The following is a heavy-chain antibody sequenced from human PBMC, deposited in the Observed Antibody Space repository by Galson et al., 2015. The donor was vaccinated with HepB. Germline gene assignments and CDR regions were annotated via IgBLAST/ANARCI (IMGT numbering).Heavy chain of an antibody. Sequence: SVKVSCKASGYTFTSYGISWVRQAPGQGLEWMGWISAYNGNTNYAQKLQGRVTMTTDTSTSTAYMELRSLRSDDTAVYYCARRSYGSGSYYTDYWGQGTLVTVSS. J-gene: IGHJ4*02. CDR3: ARRSYGSGSYYTDY. CDR1: GYTFTSYG. CDR2: ISAYNGNT. D-gene: IGHD3-10*01. V-gene: IGHV1-18*01.